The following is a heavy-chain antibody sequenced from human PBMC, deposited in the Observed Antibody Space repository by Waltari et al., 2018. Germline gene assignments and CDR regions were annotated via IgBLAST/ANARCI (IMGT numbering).Heavy chain of an antibody. V-gene: IGHV3-7*01. CDR2: IQPNGSEK. Sequence: EVQLVESGGDLVQPGGSLRLSCAASGFTFSRSWMTWVRQAPGKGLEGVGNIQPNGSEKWYADSVRGRFTISRDNAMNSLYLQMNSLGVEDTAVYYCARDLVATPPWGQGTLVTVSS. CDR1: GFTFSRSW. CDR3: ARDLVATPP. D-gene: IGHD2-21*02. J-gene: IGHJ5*02.